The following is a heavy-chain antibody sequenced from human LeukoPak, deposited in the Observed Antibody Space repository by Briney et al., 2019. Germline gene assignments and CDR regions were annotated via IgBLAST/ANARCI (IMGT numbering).Heavy chain of an antibody. CDR1: GFTFSNYW. Sequence: GGSLRLSCAASGFTFSNYWMHWVRQAPGKGLEWVSSISSSSSYIYYADSVKGRFTISRDNAKNSLYLQMNSLRAEDTAVYYCASDSGSYFNYFDYWGQGTLVTVSS. V-gene: IGHV3-21*01. D-gene: IGHD1-26*01. CDR3: ASDSGSYFNYFDY. CDR2: ISSSSSYI. J-gene: IGHJ4*02.